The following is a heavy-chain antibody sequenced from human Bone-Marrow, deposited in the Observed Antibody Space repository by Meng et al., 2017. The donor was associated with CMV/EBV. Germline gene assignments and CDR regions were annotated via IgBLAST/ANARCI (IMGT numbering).Heavy chain of an antibody. V-gene: IGHV3-21*01. CDR2: ISSSSSYI. CDR1: GFTFSSYS. J-gene: IGHJ4*01. Sequence: GESLKISCAASGFTFSSYSMNWVRQAPGKGLEWVSSISSSSSYIYYADSVKGRFTISRDNAKNSLYLQMNSLRAEDTAVYYCARDGTGTDQYQLHSYFDYWGHGTRVTVSS. CDR3: ARDGTGTDQYQLHSYFDY. D-gene: IGHD2-2*01.